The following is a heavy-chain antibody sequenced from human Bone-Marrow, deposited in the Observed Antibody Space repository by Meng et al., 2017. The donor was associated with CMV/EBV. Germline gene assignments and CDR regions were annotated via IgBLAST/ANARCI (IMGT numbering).Heavy chain of an antibody. CDR3: AREGCSSTSCPLDAFDI. D-gene: IGHD2-2*01. J-gene: IGHJ3*02. V-gene: IGHV1-8*03. CDR1: GYTFTSYD. CDR2: MNPNSGNT. Sequence: ASVKVSCKASGYTFTSYDINWVRQATGQGLEWMGWMNPNSGNTGYAQKFQGRVTITRNTSISTAYMELSRLRSDDTAVYYCAREGCSSTSCPLDAFDIWGQGTMVTVSS.